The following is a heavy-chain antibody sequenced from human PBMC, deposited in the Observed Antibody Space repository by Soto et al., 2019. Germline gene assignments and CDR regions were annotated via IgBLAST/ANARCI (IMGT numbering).Heavy chain of an antibody. V-gene: IGHV4-30-2*01. CDR3: ARGPTVPSNWFDP. Sequence: LSLTCAVSGGSISRGGYSGSWIPQPPGKGLEGIGYIYHSGSTYYNPSLKSRVTLSVDRSKNQFSLKLSSVTAADKAVYYCARGPTVPSNWFDPWGQGTLVTVSS. CDR2: IYHSGST. D-gene: IGHD4-4*01. CDR1: GGSISRGGYS. J-gene: IGHJ5*02.